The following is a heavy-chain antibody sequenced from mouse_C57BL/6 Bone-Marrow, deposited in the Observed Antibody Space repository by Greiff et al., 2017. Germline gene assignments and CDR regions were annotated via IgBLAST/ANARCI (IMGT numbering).Heavy chain of an antibody. CDR1: GYTFTSYW. Sequence: QVQLQQPGAELVKPGASVKLSCKASGYTFTSYWMHWVKQRPGQGLEWIGMIHPNSGSTNYNEKFKSKATLTVDKSSSTAYMQLSSRTSEDSAVYYCANSSYDWDFDVWGTGTTVTVSS. V-gene: IGHV1-64*01. CDR2: IHPNSGST. J-gene: IGHJ1*03. CDR3: ANSSYDWDFDV. D-gene: IGHD1-1*01.